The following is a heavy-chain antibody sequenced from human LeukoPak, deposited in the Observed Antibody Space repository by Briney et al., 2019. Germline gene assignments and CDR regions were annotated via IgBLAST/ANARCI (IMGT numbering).Heavy chain of an antibody. CDR2: ISYDGSNK. J-gene: IGHJ4*02. V-gene: IGHV3-30*04. D-gene: IGHD3-3*01. CDR1: GFTFSSYA. CDR3: ARDTMRDY. Sequence: GGSLRLSCAASGFTFSSYAMHWVRQAPGKGLEWVAVISYDGSNKYYADSVKGRFTISIDNSKNTLYLQMNSLRAEDTAVYYCARDTMRDYWGQGTLVTVSS.